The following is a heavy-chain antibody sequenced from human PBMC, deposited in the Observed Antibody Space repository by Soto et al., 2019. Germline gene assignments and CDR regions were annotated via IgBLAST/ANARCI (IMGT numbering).Heavy chain of an antibody. D-gene: IGHD2-15*01. CDR3: ASEYCSGGSCYGY. CDR1: GYSFTSYW. CDR2: IDPSDSYT. J-gene: IGHJ4*02. Sequence: PGESLKISCKGSGYSFTSYWISWVRQMPGKGLEWMGRIDPSDSYTNYSPSFQGHVTISADKSISTAYLQWISLTASDTAMYYCASEYCSGGSCYGYWGQGTLVAVAS. V-gene: IGHV5-10-1*01.